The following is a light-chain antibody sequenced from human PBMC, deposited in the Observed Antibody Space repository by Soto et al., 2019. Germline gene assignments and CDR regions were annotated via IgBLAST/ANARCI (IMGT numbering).Light chain of an antibody. CDR3: QQRSNWPLT. CDR2: DAS. Sequence: EIVLTQSPATLSLSPGERATLSCRASRSVSSKLAWYQQKPGQAPRLLIYDASNRATGIPARFSGSGSGTDFTLTISSLEPEDIGVYYCQQRSNWPLTFGGGTKVEIK. CDR1: RSVSSK. J-gene: IGKJ4*01. V-gene: IGKV3-11*01.